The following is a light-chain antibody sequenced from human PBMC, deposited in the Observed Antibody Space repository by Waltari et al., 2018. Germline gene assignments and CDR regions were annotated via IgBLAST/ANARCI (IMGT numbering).Light chain of an antibody. Sequence: SYELTQPSSVSVSPGQTAKITCSGDVLTKKYARGFQQKPGQAPVLMIYKDSERPSRSPERFSGSSSGATVTLTITGAQVEDEADYYCYSSTDNSGIFGGGTTLTVL. CDR1: VLTKKY. J-gene: IGLJ2*01. CDR2: KDS. CDR3: YSSTDNSGI. V-gene: IGLV3-27*01.